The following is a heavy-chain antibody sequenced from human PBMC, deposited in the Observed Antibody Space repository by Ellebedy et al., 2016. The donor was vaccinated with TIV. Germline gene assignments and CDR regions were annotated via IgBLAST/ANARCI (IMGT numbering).Heavy chain of an antibody. CDR2: INNHGSVT. V-gene: IGHV3-74*01. Sequence: GESLKISCEMSGFTSSDHWMHWVRQAPGKGLEWVSRINNHGSVTNYADSVKGRFTISRDIAKNTLFLQMNSLRAEDTAIYYCTRDRFYSDSSAIFDPWGQGTLVTVAS. CDR3: TRDRFYSDSSAIFDP. D-gene: IGHD3-22*01. CDR1: GFTSSDHW. J-gene: IGHJ5*02.